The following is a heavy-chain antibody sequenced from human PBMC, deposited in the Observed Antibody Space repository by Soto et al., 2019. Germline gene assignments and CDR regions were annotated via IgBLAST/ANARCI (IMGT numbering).Heavy chain of an antibody. CDR2: IRQDGSEI. CDR1: GFTFSSHW. J-gene: IGHJ6*02. CDR3: ARQSYYVLDV. Sequence: DVQLVESGGGLVQPGVSLRLSCAASGFTFSSHWMTWVRQAPGKGLEWVANIRQDGSEIYCVDSVEGRFTISRDNGKNSLYLQMHSLRAEDTAVYYCARQSYYVLDVWGQGTTVNVSS. V-gene: IGHV3-7*05.